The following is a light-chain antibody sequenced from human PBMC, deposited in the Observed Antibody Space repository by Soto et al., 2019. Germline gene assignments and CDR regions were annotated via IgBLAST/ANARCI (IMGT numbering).Light chain of an antibody. J-gene: IGKJ4*01. CDR1: QSISSY. Sequence: DIQMTQSPSSLSASVGDRVTITCRASQSISSYVNWYQQTPGKAPKLLSYAASSLQSGVPSRFSGSGSGTDFTLSISSLQPDDFATYYCQQTSSFPLTFGGGTKVEIK. V-gene: IGKV1-39*01. CDR3: QQTSSFPLT. CDR2: AAS.